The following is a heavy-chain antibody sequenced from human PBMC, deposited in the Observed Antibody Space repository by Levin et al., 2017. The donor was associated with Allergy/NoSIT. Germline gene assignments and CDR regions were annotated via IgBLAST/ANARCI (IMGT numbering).Heavy chain of an antibody. D-gene: IGHD4-17*01. Sequence: PGGSLRLSCAASGFTFSDYYMSWIRQAPGKGLEWVSYISSSSSYTNYADSVKGRFTISRDNAKNSLYLQMNSLRAEDTAVYYCARGVLNGDFPFDYWGQGTLVTVSS. J-gene: IGHJ4*02. CDR2: ISSSSSYT. V-gene: IGHV3-11*05. CDR1: GFTFSDYY. CDR3: ARGVLNGDFPFDY.